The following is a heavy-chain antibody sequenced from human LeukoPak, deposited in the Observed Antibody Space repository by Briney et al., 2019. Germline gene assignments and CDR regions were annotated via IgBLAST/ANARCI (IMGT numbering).Heavy chain of an antibody. V-gene: IGHV4-38-2*01. Sequence: SETLSLTCAVSGYSISSGYYWGWIRQPPGKGLEWIGSIYHSGSTYYNPSLKSRVTISVDTSKNQFSLKLSSVTAADTAMYYCASWGGRVVVITYDAFDIWGQGTMVTVSS. J-gene: IGHJ3*02. CDR3: ASWGGRVVVITYDAFDI. CDR2: IYHSGST. D-gene: IGHD3-22*01. CDR1: GYSISSGYY.